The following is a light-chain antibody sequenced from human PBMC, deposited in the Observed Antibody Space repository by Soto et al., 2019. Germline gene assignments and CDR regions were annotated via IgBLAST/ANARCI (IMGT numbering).Light chain of an antibody. Sequence: QSALTQPRSVSGSPGQSVTFSCTGTGTDVGNYNYVSWYQQHPGKAPKLMIYDVNKRPLGVPDRFSGSKSGSTASLTISGLQDEDEADYYCCSYAGSKIFFFGGGTQLTVL. V-gene: IGLV2-11*01. CDR2: DVN. CDR3: CSYAGSKIFF. CDR1: GTDVGNYNY. J-gene: IGLJ2*01.